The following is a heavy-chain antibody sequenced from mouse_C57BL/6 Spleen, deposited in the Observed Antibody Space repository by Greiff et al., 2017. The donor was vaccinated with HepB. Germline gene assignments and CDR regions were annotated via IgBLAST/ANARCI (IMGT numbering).Heavy chain of an antibody. V-gene: IGHV1-26*01. J-gene: IGHJ1*03. CDR2: INPNNGGT. D-gene: IGHD1-1*01. CDR1: GYTFTDYY. Sequence: EVKLQQSGPELVKPGASVKISCKASGYTFTDYYMNWVKQSHGKSLEWIGDINPNNGGTSYNQKFKGKATLTVDKSSSTAYMELRSLTSEDSAVYYCARYPTVSPYFDVWGTGTTVTVSS. CDR3: ARYPTVSPYFDV.